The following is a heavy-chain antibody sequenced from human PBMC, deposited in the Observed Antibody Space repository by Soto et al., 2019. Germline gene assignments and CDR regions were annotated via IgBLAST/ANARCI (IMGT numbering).Heavy chain of an antibody. J-gene: IGHJ6*02. D-gene: IGHD3-9*01. CDR3: ARVFYYDILTGKSYNMDV. CDR1: GFTFSNYA. CDR2: ISGSGGST. Sequence: GGSLRLSCEASGFTFSNYAMSWVRQAPGKGLEWVSVISGSGGSTNYADSAKGRFTISRDNSMDTLYLQMNSLRAEDTAVYYCARVFYYDILTGKSYNMDVWGQGTTVT. V-gene: IGHV3-23*01.